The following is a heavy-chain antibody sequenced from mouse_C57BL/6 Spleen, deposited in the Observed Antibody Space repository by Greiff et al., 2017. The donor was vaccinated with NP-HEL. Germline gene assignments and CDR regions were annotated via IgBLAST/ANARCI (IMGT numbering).Heavy chain of an antibody. D-gene: IGHD2-14*01. Sequence: VQLQQSGAELVKPGASVKLSCKASGYTFTSYWMHWVKQRPGQGLEWIGMIHPNSGSTNYNEKFKRKATLTVDKSSSTAYMQLSSPTSEDSAVYYCARSGGIGAPFDYWGQGTTLTVSS. CDR2: IHPNSGST. J-gene: IGHJ2*01. CDR3: ARSGGIGAPFDY. CDR1: GYTFTSYW. V-gene: IGHV1-64*01.